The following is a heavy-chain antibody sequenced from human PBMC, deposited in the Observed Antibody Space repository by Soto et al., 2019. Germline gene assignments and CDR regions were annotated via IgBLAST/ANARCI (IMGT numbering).Heavy chain of an antibody. Sequence: SETLSLTCAVCGGSISSSNCWSWVRQPPGKGLEWIGEIYHSVSTNYNPSLKSRVTISVDKSKNQFSLKLSSVTAADTAVYYCAGDIRYRSSPGAFEIPGDGTTVTVS. CDR2: IYHSVST. D-gene: IGHD6-6*01. CDR1: GGSISSSNC. CDR3: AGDIRYRSSPGAFEI. V-gene: IGHV4-4*02. J-gene: IGHJ3*02.